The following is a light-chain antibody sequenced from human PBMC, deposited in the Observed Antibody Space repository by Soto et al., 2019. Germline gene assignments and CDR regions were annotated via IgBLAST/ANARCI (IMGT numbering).Light chain of an antibody. J-gene: IGKJ1*01. CDR1: QSITSN. Sequence: ETVITQSPSTLSVSPGERDTLSCRASQSITSNLAWYQQKPGQAPRLLIYGASNRATGIPDRFSGSGSGTDFTLTISRLEPEDFAVYYCQQYGSSGTFGQGTKVDI. V-gene: IGKV3-20*01. CDR3: QQYGSSGT. CDR2: GAS.